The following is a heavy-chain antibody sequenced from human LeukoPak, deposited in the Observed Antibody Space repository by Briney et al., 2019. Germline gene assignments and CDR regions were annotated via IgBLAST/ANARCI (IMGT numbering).Heavy chain of an antibody. J-gene: IGHJ4*02. CDR3: ARDPGYSYGPWLDY. Sequence: SVKVSCKASGGIFRSYAISWVRHAPGQGLEWMGRSIPILGIANYAQKFPGRVTITADKSMSTAYMELSSLRTEDTAVYYSARDPGYSYGPWLDYWGQGTLVTVSS. D-gene: IGHD5-18*01. V-gene: IGHV1-69*04. CDR2: SIPILGIA. CDR1: GGIFRSYA.